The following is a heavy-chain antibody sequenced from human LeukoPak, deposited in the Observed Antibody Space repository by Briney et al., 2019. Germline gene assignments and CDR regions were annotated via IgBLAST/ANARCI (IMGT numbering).Heavy chain of an antibody. J-gene: IGHJ4*02. Sequence: PSETLSLTCTVSGGSISSGGYYWSWIRQHPGKGLEWIGYIYSSGSTFYNPSLKSRVTMSLDTSKNQFSLKLSSLTAADTAVYYRARLVEYQLPFDYWGQGTLVTVSS. CDR1: GGSISSGGYY. D-gene: IGHD2-2*01. V-gene: IGHV4-31*03. CDR3: ARLVEYQLPFDY. CDR2: IYSSGST.